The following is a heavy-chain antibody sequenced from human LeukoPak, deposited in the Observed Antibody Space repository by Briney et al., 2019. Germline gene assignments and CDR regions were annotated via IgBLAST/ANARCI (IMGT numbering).Heavy chain of an antibody. CDR2: IKQDGSEK. CDR3: VRDCSSASLSSGCYYAMDV. V-gene: IGHV3-7*03. CDR1: GFPFNDYW. D-gene: IGHD2-2*01. Sequence: GSLSLYSAASGFPFNDYWMTWVRQAPGKGLEWVAHIKQDGSEKYYVDSLKGRFTISRDNAKHSLFLQMNSLRAEDTAVYYCVRDCSSASLSSGCYYAMDVWGKGTTVAVSS. J-gene: IGHJ6*04.